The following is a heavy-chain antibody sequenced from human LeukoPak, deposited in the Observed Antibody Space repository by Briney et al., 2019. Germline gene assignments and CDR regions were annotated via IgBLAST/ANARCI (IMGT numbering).Heavy chain of an antibody. CDR1: GFTFSTYS. Sequence: PGGSLRLSCAASGFTFSTYSMNWVRQAPGKGLEWVSSISSSTSYINYADSVKGRFTISRDNAKNSLYLQMNSLRAEGTAVYYCARERRGVVPAAMLSDYYYYMDVWGKGTTVTVSS. D-gene: IGHD2-2*01. CDR3: ARERRGVVPAAMLSDYYYYMDV. CDR2: ISSSTSYI. J-gene: IGHJ6*03. V-gene: IGHV3-21*01.